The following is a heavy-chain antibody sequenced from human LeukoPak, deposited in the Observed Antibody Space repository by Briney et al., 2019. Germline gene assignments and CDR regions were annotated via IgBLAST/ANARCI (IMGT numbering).Heavy chain of an antibody. Sequence: GGSLRLSCAASGFSFCSYGIHWVRQAPGKGLEWVAVISHEGSAKYHADSVKGRFTVSRDNSKNMVYLQMNSLRAEDTAVYYCAKAQSKWELTSPFDYWGQGTLVTVSS. J-gene: IGHJ4*02. V-gene: IGHV3-30*18. CDR3: AKAQSKWELTSPFDY. CDR2: ISHEGSAK. D-gene: IGHD1-26*01. CDR1: GFSFCSYG.